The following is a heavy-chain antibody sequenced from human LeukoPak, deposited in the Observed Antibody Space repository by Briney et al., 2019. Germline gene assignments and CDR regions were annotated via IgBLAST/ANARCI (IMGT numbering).Heavy chain of an antibody. Sequence: PSETLSLTCTVSGGSISSYYWSWIRQPAGKGLEWIGRIYTSGSTNYNPSLKSRVTMSVDTSKNQFSLKLNSVTAADTAVYYCARDHCSSTSCYWGADYFDYWGQGTLVTVSS. J-gene: IGHJ4*02. CDR3: ARDHCSSTSCYWGADYFDY. CDR2: IYTSGST. V-gene: IGHV4-4*07. CDR1: GGSISSYY. D-gene: IGHD2-2*01.